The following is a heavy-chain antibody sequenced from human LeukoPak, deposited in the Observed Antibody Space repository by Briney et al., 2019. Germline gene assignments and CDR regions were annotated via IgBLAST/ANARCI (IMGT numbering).Heavy chain of an antibody. CDR2: ISGSGGST. CDR3: AKNSGPVGATCIGY. J-gene: IGHJ4*02. D-gene: IGHD1-26*01. Sequence: GGSLRLSCAASGFTFSSYAMSWVRQAPGKGLEWVSAISGSGGSTYYADTVKGRFIISRDNSKNTLYLQMNSLRAEDTAVYYCAKNSGPVGATCIGYWGQGTLVTVSS. CDR1: GFTFSSYA. V-gene: IGHV3-23*01.